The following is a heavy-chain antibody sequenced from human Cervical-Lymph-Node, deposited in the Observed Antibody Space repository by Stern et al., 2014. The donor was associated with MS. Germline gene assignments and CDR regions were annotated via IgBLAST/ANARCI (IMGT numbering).Heavy chain of an antibody. V-gene: IGHV1-58*01. D-gene: IGHD6-13*01. CDR2: IVVGSGNT. CDR1: GFTFTSSA. CDR3: AAGEQLASFRLSFDY. Sequence: QLVESGPEVKKPGTSVKVSCKASGFTFTSSAGQWVRQARGQRLEGRGWIVVGSGNTNYAQKFQERVPITRDMSTSTAYMELSSLRSEDTAVYYCAAGEQLASFRLSFDYWGQGTLVTVSS. J-gene: IGHJ4*02.